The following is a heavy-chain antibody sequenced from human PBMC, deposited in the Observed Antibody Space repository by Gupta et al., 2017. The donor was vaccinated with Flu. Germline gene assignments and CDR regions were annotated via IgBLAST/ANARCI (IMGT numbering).Heavy chain of an antibody. V-gene: IGHV3-21*01. J-gene: IGHJ6*02. CDR1: VFPFTYYT. CDR3: ARDLGEGYYYGMDV. Sequence: EGQLVESGGGLARPGGSLRLSCAASVFPFTYYTMNWVRQAPGKGLEWVPSISSTSSFIYYADSLKGRFTISRDNTKSSLYLQMNSLRAEDTAVYYWARDLGEGYYYGMDVWGPGTTVTVSS. CDR2: ISSTSSFI.